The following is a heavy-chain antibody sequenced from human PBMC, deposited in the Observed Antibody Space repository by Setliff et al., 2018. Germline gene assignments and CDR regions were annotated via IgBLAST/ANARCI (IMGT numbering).Heavy chain of an antibody. CDR1: GFTFSSYW. CDR3: AREGSIGWSQYFHH. D-gene: IGHD6-19*01. Sequence: GGSLRLSCVASGFTFSSYWMDWVRQAPGKGLQWVAFIRFDESNKFYLESVRGRFSISRDNSTNTLFLEIDSLRSEDTGLYYCAREGSIGWSQYFHHWGQGTPVTVSS. CDR2: IRFDESNK. V-gene: IGHV3-30*02. J-gene: IGHJ1*01.